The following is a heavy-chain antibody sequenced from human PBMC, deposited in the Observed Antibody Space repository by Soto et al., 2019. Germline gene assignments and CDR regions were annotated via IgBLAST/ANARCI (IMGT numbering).Heavy chain of an antibody. V-gene: IGHV4-59*01. CDR1: GGSIGSYY. CDR2: VYYTGST. D-gene: IGHD3-16*01. CDR3: ARVITYHYGMDV. Sequence: SETLCVTCNFSGGSIGSYYWNWLRQPAGKGLEWIGYVYYTGSTNYNPSLEGRATISVDSSKNQVSLNLRSVTAADSATYYCARVITYHYGMDVWGQGITVTVSS. J-gene: IGHJ6*02.